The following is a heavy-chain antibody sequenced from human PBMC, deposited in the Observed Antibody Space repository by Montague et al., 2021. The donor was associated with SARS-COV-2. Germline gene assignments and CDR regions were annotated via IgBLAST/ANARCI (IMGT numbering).Heavy chain of an antibody. D-gene: IGHD3-9*01. CDR3: ARDRDDPLTGYSNDAFDI. V-gene: IGHV4-61*02. Sequence: TLSLTCTVSGGSVSNGLYYWSWIRQPAGKGLEWIGWIYTSGTTTYYPSLEGRVSISLDTSKNQFSLKLSSVTAADTALYYCARDRDDPLTGYSNDAFDIWGQGTMVTVSS. CDR2: IYTSGTT. CDR1: GGSVSNGLYY. J-gene: IGHJ3*02.